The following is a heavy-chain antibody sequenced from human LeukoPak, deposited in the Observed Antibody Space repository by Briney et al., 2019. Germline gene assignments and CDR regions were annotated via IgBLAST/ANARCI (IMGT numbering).Heavy chain of an antibody. CDR3: ARVIKPHYYGSGSYFRWPNAFDI. CDR2: ISSTGSTI. Sequence: GGSLRLSCAASGFTFSDYYMSWIRQAPGKGLEWISFISSTGSTIYYADSVKGRFTISRDNAKNSLYLQMNSLRAEDTAVYYCARVIKPHYYGSGSYFRWPNAFDIWGQGTMVTVSS. CDR1: GFTFSDYY. D-gene: IGHD3-10*01. J-gene: IGHJ3*02. V-gene: IGHV3-11*04.